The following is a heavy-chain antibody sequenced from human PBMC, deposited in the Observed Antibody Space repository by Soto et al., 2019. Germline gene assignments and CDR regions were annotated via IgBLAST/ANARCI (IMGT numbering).Heavy chain of an antibody. CDR1: GGSISSCGYY. CDR2: IYYSGST. J-gene: IGHJ5*02. V-gene: IGHV4-31*03. D-gene: IGHD3-10*01. Sequence: SETLSLTCTVSGGSISSCGYYWSWIRQHPGKGLEWIGYIYYSGSTYYNPSLKSRVTISVDTSKNQFSLKLSSVTAADTAVYYCARGGSGSYYPWFDPWGQGTLVTVSS. CDR3: ARGGSGSYYPWFDP.